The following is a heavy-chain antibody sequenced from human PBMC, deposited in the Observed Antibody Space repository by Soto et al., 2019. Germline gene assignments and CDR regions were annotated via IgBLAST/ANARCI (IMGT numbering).Heavy chain of an antibody. Sequence: QVQLVQSGAEVKKPGSSVKVSCKASGDTFTTNSLNWVRQAPGQGLEWMGGIIPVVGTTKYAQKYQDSVTITGDKSTNTAYMELSSLRSDDTAVYYCARGPLYATTYFDYWGQGTPVTVSS. CDR3: ARGPLYATTYFDY. CDR2: IIPVVGTT. D-gene: IGHD2-8*01. J-gene: IGHJ4*02. V-gene: IGHV1-69*06. CDR1: GDTFTTNS.